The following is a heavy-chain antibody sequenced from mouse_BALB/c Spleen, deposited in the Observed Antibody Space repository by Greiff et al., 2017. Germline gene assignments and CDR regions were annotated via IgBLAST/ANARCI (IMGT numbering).Heavy chain of an antibody. CDR2: IWGDGST. V-gene: IGHV2-6-7*01. Sequence: VQLQESGPGLVAPSQSLSITCTVSGFSLTGYGVNWVRQPPGKGLEWLGMIWGDGSTDYNSALKSRLSISKDNSKSQVFLKMNSLQTDDTARYYCARDSSYYYGSSPFDYWGQGTTLTVSS. CDR1: GFSLTGYG. J-gene: IGHJ2*01. D-gene: IGHD1-1*01. CDR3: ARDSSYYYGSSPFDY.